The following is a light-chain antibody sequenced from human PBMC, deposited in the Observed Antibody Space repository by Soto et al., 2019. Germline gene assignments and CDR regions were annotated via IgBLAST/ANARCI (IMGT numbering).Light chain of an antibody. Sequence: DIVMTQSPLSLPVTPGEPASISCRSSQSLLHSDGYTYMDWYLQKPGQSPQVLIYLTFNRASGVPDRFSGSGSGTDFTLKINRVEAEDAGVYYCMQALQTPYTFGQGTKLEIK. CDR2: LTF. CDR3: MQALQTPYT. J-gene: IGKJ2*01. CDR1: QSLLHSDGYTY. V-gene: IGKV2-28*01.